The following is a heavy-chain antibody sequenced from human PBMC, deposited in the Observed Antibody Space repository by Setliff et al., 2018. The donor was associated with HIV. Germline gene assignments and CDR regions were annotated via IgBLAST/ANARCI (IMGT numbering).Heavy chain of an antibody. CDR3: ARDVYFTFSGEVIRHYLDV. Sequence: GASVKVSCKASGYSFSDYYIHWVRQAPGHGFQWMGWISPKYGGTNYAQKFQGRVTITADESTSTVHMELSSLTSEDTAVYYCARDVYFTFSGEVIRHYLDVWGKGTTVTVSS. CDR2: ISPKYGGT. J-gene: IGHJ6*03. CDR1: GYSFSDYY. D-gene: IGHD3-3*01. V-gene: IGHV1-2*02.